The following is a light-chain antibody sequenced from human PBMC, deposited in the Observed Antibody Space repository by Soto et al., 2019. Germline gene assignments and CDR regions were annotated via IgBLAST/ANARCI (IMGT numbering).Light chain of an antibody. J-gene: IGKJ1*01. V-gene: IGKV3-20*01. CDR1: PSLSSNF. CDR3: QQYDISPWT. Sequence: EIVLTQSPATLSLSPGESAPLSCRASPSLSSNFLAWYQQKPGQAPRLLIYDSSTRATGFPDRFSGSGSGTDLTITIIRLQPEDFAVYYCQQYDISPWTFGQGTKVDIK. CDR2: DSS.